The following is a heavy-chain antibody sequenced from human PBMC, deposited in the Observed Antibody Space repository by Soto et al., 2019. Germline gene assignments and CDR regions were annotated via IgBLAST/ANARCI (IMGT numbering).Heavy chain of an antibody. CDR2: IYSGGST. J-gene: IGHJ4*02. CDR1: GLTISSNY. D-gene: IGHD3-9*01. CDR3: ARDRGPSYYDILTGYYTPDYFDY. V-gene: IGHV3-66*01. Sequence: PGGSLRLSCAASGLTISSNYMSWVRQAPGKGLEWVSVIYSGGSTYYADSVKGRFTIPRDNSKNTLYLQMNSLRAEDTAVYYCARDRGPSYYDILTGYYTPDYFDYWGQGTLVTVSS.